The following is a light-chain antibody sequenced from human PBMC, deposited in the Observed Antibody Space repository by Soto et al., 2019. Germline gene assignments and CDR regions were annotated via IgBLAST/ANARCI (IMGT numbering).Light chain of an antibody. Sequence: DVVMTQSPLSLPVTLGQPASISCRSSQSLAYSDGNTYLNWFQQRPGQSPRRLIYKVSNRDSGVPDRFSGSGSATDFTLKISRVEAEDVGVYYCMQCTHWPPYTFGQGTKLEIK. CDR1: QSLAYSDGNTY. V-gene: IGKV2-30*01. CDR2: KVS. J-gene: IGKJ2*01. CDR3: MQCTHWPPYT.